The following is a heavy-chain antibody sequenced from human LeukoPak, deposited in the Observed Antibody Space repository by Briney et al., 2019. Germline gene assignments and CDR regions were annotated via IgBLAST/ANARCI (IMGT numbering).Heavy chain of an antibody. J-gene: IGHJ4*02. CDR1: GFTFSSHG. CDR2: ISPSGGIT. CDR3: ARETWSQSGYFDY. D-gene: IGHD1-26*01. Sequence: GGTLRLSCGASGFTFSSHGMNWVRQAPGKGLEWVSGISPSGGITYYTDSVKGRFTISRDNSKNTVSLQMNSLRAEDTAVYYCARETWSQSGYFDYWGQGTLVTVSS. V-gene: IGHV3-23*01.